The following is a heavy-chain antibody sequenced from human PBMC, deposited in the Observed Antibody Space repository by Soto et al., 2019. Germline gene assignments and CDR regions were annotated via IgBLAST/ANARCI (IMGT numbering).Heavy chain of an antibody. V-gene: IGHV3-49*03. J-gene: IGHJ3*02. CDR1: GFSFGDFA. CDR3: SRLPPIQSRIGAFDI. D-gene: IGHD2-15*01. CDR2: ISSKRYGGTT. Sequence: GQLGESGGGLVQPGRSLRLSCTASGFSFGDFAIIWFRQAPGRGLAWVGFISSKRYGGTTEYAASVKGRFTISRDASQSLAYLQMNRLINDDTAVYYCSRLPPIQSRIGAFDIWGLGTMVTVSS.